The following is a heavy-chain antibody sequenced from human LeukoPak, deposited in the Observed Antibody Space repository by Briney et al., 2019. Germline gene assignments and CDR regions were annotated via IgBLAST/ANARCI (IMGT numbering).Heavy chain of an antibody. Sequence: TGGSLRLSCAASGFTFSSYAMSWVRQAPGKGLEWVSAISGSGGSTYYADSVKGRFTISRDNSKNTLYLQMNSLRAEDTAVYYCARGGLRFLEWLSPPGNWFDPWGQGTLVTVSS. D-gene: IGHD3-3*01. CDR3: ARGGLRFLEWLSPPGNWFDP. J-gene: IGHJ5*02. CDR2: ISGSGGST. V-gene: IGHV3-23*01. CDR1: GFTFSSYA.